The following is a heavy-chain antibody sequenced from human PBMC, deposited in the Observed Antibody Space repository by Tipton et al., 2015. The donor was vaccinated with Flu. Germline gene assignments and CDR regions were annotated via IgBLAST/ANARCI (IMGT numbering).Heavy chain of an antibody. CDR1: GYTFTSYD. J-gene: IGHJ4*02. D-gene: IGHD2-2*01. CDR3: ARSVGRYCSSTSCPEGY. Sequence: QLVQSGAEVKKPGASVKVSCKASGYTFTSYDINWVRQATGQGLEWMGWMNPNSGNTGYAQKFQGRVTMTRNTSISTAYMELSSLRSEDTAVYYCARSVGRYCSSTSCPEGYWGQGTLVTVSS. V-gene: IGHV1-8*01. CDR2: MNPNSGNT.